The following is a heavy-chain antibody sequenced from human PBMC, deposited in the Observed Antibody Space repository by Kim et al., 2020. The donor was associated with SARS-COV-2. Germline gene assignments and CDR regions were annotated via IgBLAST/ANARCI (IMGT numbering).Heavy chain of an antibody. CDR2: INPSGGST. V-gene: IGHV1-46*01. D-gene: IGHD4-17*01. CDR3: ARETRGTVTTSLQAFDI. CDR1: GYTFTSYY. J-gene: IGHJ3*02. Sequence: ASVKVSCKASGYTFTSYYMHWVRQAPGQGLEWMGIINPSGGSTSYAQKFQGRVTMTRDTSTSTVYMELSSLRSEDTAVYYCARETRGTVTTSLQAFDIWGQGTMVTVSS.